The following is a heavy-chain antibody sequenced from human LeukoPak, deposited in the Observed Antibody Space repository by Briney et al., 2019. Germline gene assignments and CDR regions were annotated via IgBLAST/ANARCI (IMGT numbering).Heavy chain of an antibody. V-gene: IGHV4-59*01. CDR2: IADSGNT. Sequence: PSETLSLTCTVSGGSISSSYWSWIRQAPGKGPEWIGYIADSGNTNHNPSLKSRVTISVDTSRNQFSLNLTSVTAADTAVYYCARVVEGYNVHWYFDLWGRGTLVTVSS. CDR3: ARVVEGYNVHWYFDL. J-gene: IGHJ2*01. CDR1: GGSISSSY. D-gene: IGHD5-24*01.